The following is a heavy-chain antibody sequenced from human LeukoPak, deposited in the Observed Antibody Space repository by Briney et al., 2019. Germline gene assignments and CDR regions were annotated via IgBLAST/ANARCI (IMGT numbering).Heavy chain of an antibody. V-gene: IGHV3-7*01. D-gene: IGHD6-19*01. CDR2: INPGGTET. CDR3: GRFGYVAGVDL. J-gene: IGHJ4*02. CDR1: GFSLSTYW. Sequence: GGSLRLSCAASGFSLSTYWVTWVRQAPGPGLEWVANINPGGTETYYVEPVKGRFTISRDNAKNLVYLQMNSLRAEDSAVYHCGRFGYVAGVDLWGQGTLVTVSS.